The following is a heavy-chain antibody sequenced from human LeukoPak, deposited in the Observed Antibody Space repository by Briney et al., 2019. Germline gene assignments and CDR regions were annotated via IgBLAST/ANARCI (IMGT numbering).Heavy chain of an antibody. CDR2: IYYSGST. V-gene: IGHV4-59*08. Sequence: SETLSLTCTVSGGSISTYYWSWIRQPPGKGLEWIGYIYYSGSTNYNRSLKSRVTISVDTSKNQFSLKLSSVTAADTAVYYCARRRADFDLWGRGTLVTVSS. CDR1: GGSISTYY. J-gene: IGHJ2*01. D-gene: IGHD6-13*01. CDR3: ARRRADFDL.